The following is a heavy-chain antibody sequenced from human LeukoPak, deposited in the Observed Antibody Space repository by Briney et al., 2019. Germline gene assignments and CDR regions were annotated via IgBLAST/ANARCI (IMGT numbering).Heavy chain of an antibody. V-gene: IGHV4-59*01. J-gene: IGHJ4*02. D-gene: IGHD3-10*01. Sequence: SETLSLTCTVSGGSISSYYWSWIRQPPGKGLEWIGYTYYSGSTNYNPSLKSRVTISVDTSKNQFSLRLSSVTAADTAVYYCASYFGGYFDYWGQGTLVTVSS. CDR3: ASYFGGYFDY. CDR1: GGSISSYY. CDR2: TYYSGST.